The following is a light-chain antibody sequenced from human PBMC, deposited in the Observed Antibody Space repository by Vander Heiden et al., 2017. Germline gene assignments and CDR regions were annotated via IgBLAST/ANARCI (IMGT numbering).Light chain of an antibody. V-gene: IGKV3-20*01. Sequence: EVVLTQSPGTLSLSPGERATLSCRASQSVSSSYLAWYQQKPGQAPRLLIYGTSNRATGTPDRFSGSGLGTDFTLPISRLEPEDFAVCYCQKGGDSTGTFGQGTKVEIK. CDR2: GTS. J-gene: IGKJ1*01. CDR3: QKGGDSTGT. CDR1: QSVSSSY.